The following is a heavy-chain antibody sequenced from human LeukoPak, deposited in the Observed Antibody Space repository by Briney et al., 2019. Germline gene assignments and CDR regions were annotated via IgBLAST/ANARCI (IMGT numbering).Heavy chain of an antibody. CDR2: IKQDGSEK. Sequence: PGGSLRLSCAASGFTFSSYWMSWVRQAPGKGLEWVANIKQDGSEKYYVDSVKGRFTISRDNAKNSLYLQMNSLRAEDTALYYCAKDLGPTYGELDYWGQGTLVTVSS. D-gene: IGHD4-17*01. V-gene: IGHV3-7*03. CDR3: AKDLGPTYGELDY. J-gene: IGHJ4*02. CDR1: GFTFSSYW.